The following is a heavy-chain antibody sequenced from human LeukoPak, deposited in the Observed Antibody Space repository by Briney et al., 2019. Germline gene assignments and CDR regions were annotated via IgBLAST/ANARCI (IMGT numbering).Heavy chain of an antibody. D-gene: IGHD5-12*01. Sequence: SVKVSRKASVGTFSSYAISWVRQAPRQGVEWMGGIIPIFGTANYAQKSQGRVTITAAESTSTAYMELSSLRSEDTGVYYCARNSPGLVATIPKSYYYYGMDVWGKGTTVTVSS. CDR3: ARNSPGLVATIPKSYYYYGMDV. CDR2: IIPIFGTA. V-gene: IGHV1-69*13. J-gene: IGHJ6*04. CDR1: VGTFSSYA.